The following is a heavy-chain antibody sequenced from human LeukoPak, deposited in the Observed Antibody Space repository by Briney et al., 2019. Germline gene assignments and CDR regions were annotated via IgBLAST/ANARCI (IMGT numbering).Heavy chain of an antibody. D-gene: IGHD3-10*01. CDR1: VFTFSSYS. J-gene: IGHJ6*03. CDR2: ISGSGGST. Sequence: GVSLRLSCAASVFTFSSYSINGVRESPGKGREWVSSISGSGGSTYSADSVKGRFTISRDNSKNTLYMQIKRLRAEDTAVYYCAKGGEAKWFGELIKTQYYYYMDVWGKGTTVPVSS. CDR3: AKGGEAKWFGELIKTQYYYYMDV. V-gene: IGHV3-23*01.